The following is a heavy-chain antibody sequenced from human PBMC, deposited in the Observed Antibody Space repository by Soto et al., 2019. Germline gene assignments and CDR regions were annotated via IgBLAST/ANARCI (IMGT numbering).Heavy chain of an antibody. CDR1: GGSFTSNNW. D-gene: IGHD1-7*01. CDR3: SSRDPGTSVDY. CDR2: IYRTGST. V-gene: IGHV4-4*02. J-gene: IGHJ4*02. Sequence: QVQLQESGPGLVKPSGTLSLTCAVSGGSFTSNNWWTWVRQPPGQGLEWIGEIYRTGSTNYNPSLKSRVTISLDKSANQFSLKVTALTAADTAVYYRSSRDPGTSVDYWGQGTLVTVSA.